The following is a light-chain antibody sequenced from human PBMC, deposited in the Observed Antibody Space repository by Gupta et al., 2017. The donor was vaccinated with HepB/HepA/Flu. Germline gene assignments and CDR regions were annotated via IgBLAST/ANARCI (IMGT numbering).Light chain of an antibody. CDR2: GAS. Sequence: DIQMTQSPSSVSAYIRDRVTITCRASQGVGNSLAWYQQRAGNAPKLLLYGASTLQSGVPSRFSGSGSGTDFTLSISSLQPEDVAIYFCQQYNSVPFTFGPGTKVDLK. J-gene: IGKJ3*01. CDR1: QGVGNS. V-gene: IGKV1-27*01. CDR3: QQYNSVPFT.